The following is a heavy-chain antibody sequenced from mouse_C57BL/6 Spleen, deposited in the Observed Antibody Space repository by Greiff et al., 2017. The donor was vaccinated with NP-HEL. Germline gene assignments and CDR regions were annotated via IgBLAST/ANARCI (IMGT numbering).Heavy chain of an antibody. CDR3: ARGGSSILYYFDY. Sequence: EVHLVESGGGLVKPGGSLKLSCAASGFTFSDYGMHWVRQAPEKGLEWVAYISSGSSTIYYADTVKGRFTISRDNAKNTLFLQMTSLRSEDTAMYYCARGGSSILYYFDYWGQGTTLTVSS. CDR2: ISSGSSTI. V-gene: IGHV5-17*01. J-gene: IGHJ2*01. CDR1: GFTFSDYG. D-gene: IGHD1-1*01.